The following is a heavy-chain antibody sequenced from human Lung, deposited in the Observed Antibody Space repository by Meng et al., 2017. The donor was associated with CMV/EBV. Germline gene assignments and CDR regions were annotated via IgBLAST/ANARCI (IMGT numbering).Heavy chain of an antibody. D-gene: IGHD2-15*01. CDR1: GYTFTSYA. Sequence: QGELVKYGSELKKPGASVKVSCKASGYTFTSYAMNWVRQAPGQGLEWMGWINTNTGNPTYAQGFTGRFVFSLDTSVSTAYLQISSLKAADTAVYYCARLYCSGGSCYTIDYWGQGTLVTVSS. CDR2: INTNTGNP. J-gene: IGHJ4*02. V-gene: IGHV7-4-1*02. CDR3: ARLYCSGGSCYTIDY.